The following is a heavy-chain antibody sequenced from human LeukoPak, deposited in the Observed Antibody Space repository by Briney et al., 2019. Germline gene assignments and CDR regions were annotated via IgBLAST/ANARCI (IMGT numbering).Heavy chain of an antibody. V-gene: IGHV4-59*12. CDR3: AREAGYSIDY. J-gene: IGHJ4*02. CDR1: GGSISDYY. CDR2: IYYSGST. Sequence: SETLSLTCTVSGGSISDYYWSWIRQSPGKGLEWIGYIYYSGSTYYNPSLKSRVTISVDTSKNQFSLKLSSVTAADTAVYYCAREAGYSIDYWGQGTLVTVSS. D-gene: IGHD5-18*01.